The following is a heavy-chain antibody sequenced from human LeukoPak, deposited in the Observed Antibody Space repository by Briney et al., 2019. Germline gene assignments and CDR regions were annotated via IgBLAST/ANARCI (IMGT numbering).Heavy chain of an antibody. V-gene: IGHV1-2*02. CDR2: INPNSGGT. CDR3: ARTWGLASCAGDCLHDAFDI. Sequence: EASVKVSCKASGYTFTFYYIHWVRQAPGQGLEWMGWINPNSGGTNYAQKFQGRVTMTRDTSITTAYMELSRLRSDDTAMYYCARTWGLASCAGDCLHDAFDIWGQGTMVTVSS. D-gene: IGHD2-21*02. CDR1: GYTFTFYY. J-gene: IGHJ3*02.